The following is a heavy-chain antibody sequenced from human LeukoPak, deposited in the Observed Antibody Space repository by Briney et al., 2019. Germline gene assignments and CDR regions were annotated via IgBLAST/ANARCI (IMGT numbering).Heavy chain of an antibody. CDR1: GGSVSSGRYY. Sequence: KSSGTLSLTCTVSGGSVSSGRYYWSWIRQPPGKGLEWIGYIYYSGSTNYNPSLKSPVTISVDTSKNQFSLKLSSVTAADTAVYYCARGELAPSGLNYWGQGTLVTVSS. CDR3: ARGELAPSGLNY. V-gene: IGHV4-61*01. CDR2: IYYSGST. D-gene: IGHD1-1*01. J-gene: IGHJ4*02.